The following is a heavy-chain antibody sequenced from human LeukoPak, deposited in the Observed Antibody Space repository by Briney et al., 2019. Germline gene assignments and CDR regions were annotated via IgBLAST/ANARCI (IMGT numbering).Heavy chain of an antibody. CDR3: ARHPDGSLSLDY. CDR1: GFTFSGYW. D-gene: IGHD1-26*01. CDR2: INSHGSST. Sequence: GGSLRLSCAASGFTFSGYWMHWVRQAPGKGLVWVSRINSHGSSTNYADSVTGRFTISRNNAKKSLHLQMNSLRAEDTAVYYCARHPDGSLSLDYWGQGTLVTVSS. J-gene: IGHJ4*02. V-gene: IGHV3-74*01.